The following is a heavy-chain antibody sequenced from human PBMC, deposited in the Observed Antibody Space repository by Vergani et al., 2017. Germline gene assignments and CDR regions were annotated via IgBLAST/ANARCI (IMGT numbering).Heavy chain of an antibody. D-gene: IGHD4-17*01. J-gene: IGHJ3*02. Sequence: QVQLQQSGPGLVEPSQTLSLTCAISGDSVSSNSAAWNWIRQSPSRGLKWLGRTYYRSKWYNDYAVSVKSRITINPDTSKNQFSLQLNSVTPDDTAVYYCASEVVRDDYGDYVGRRLDAFDIWGQGTMVTVSS. V-gene: IGHV6-1*01. CDR3: ASEVVRDDYGDYVGRRLDAFDI. CDR2: TYYRSKWYN. CDR1: GDSVSSNSAA.